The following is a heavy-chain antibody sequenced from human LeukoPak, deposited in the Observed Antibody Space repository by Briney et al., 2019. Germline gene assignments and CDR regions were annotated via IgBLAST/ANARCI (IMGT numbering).Heavy chain of an antibody. CDR2: IIPIFGTA. D-gene: IGHD3-10*01. CDR1: GGTFSSYA. CDR3: ARDRRSYYYYGSGSYDY. J-gene: IGHJ4*02. V-gene: IGHV1-69*13. Sequence: ASVKVSCKASGGTFSSYAISWVRQAPGQGLEWMGGIIPIFGTANYAQKFQGRVTITADESTSTAYMELSSLRSEDTAVYYCARDRRSYYYYGSGSYDYWGQGTLVTVSS.